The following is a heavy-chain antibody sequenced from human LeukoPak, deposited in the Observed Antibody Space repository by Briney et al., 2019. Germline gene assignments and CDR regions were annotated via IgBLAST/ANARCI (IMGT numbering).Heavy chain of an antibody. J-gene: IGHJ4*02. V-gene: IGHV4-59*01. CDR3: ARGVGYLFYFDH. Sequence: SQTLSLTCTVSGGTISSYYWSLIRQPPSPGLPCIGYISYSGNTNYNPSLKSRVTISVDTSKKQFSLKVTSVTAADTAVYYCARGVGYLFYFDHWGQGTLVTVSS. CDR1: GGTISSYY. CDR2: ISYSGNT. D-gene: IGHD5-18*01.